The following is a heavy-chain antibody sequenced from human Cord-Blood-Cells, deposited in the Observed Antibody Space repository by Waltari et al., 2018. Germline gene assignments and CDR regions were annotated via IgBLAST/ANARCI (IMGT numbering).Heavy chain of an antibody. Sequence: QVQLVESGGGVVQPGRSLRLSCAASGVTFSSYAMHWVRQAPGKGLEWVAVISYDGSNTYYADSVNGRFTISRDNSTNPLYLPMNSLRAEDTAVYYCAGVLGQLLLSQLFDYWGQGTLVTVSS. CDR1: GVTFSSYA. V-gene: IGHV3-30*04. CDR3: AGVLGQLLLSQLFDY. D-gene: IGHD2-2*01. CDR2: ISYDGSNT. J-gene: IGHJ4*02.